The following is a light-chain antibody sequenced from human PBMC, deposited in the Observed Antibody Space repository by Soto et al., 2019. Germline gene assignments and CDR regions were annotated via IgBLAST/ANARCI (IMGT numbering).Light chain of an antibody. CDR1: QSISSSY. J-gene: IGKJ5*01. CDR3: QQYNNWPPIT. CDR2: GAS. V-gene: IGKV3-15*01. Sequence: EIVLPQSPGTLSLSPGERATLSCRASQSISSSYFAWYQQKPGQAPRLLIYGASIRATGIPARFSGSGSGTEFTLTISSLQSEDFAVYYCQQYNNWPPITFGQGTRLAN.